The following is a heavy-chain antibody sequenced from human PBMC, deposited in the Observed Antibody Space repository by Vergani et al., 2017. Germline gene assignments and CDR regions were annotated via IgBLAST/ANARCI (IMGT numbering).Heavy chain of an antibody. J-gene: IGHJ3*02. Sequence: QVQLQESGPGLVKPSETLSLTCTVSGGSISSYYWSWIRQPPGKGLEWIGYIYYSGSTNYNPSLKSRVTISVDTSKNQFSLKLSSVTAADTAVDYCAGQDITGTAGVGAFDIWGQGTMVTVSS. CDR3: AGQDITGTAGVGAFDI. V-gene: IGHV4-59*08. CDR1: GGSISSYY. D-gene: IGHD1-7*01. CDR2: IYYSGST.